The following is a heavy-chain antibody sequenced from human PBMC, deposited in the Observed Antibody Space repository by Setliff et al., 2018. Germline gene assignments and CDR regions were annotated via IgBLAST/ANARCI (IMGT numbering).Heavy chain of an antibody. CDR2: INTNTGFP. D-gene: IGHD3-10*01. Sequence: ASVKVSCKASGYTFTNYAMNWVRQAPGQGLEWMGWINTNTGFPTYAQGFTGRFVFSLDTSVSTAYLQISSLKAEDSAVYYCGRASRFGTIVYRGDYYMDVWGKGTTVTVSS. CDR3: GRASRFGTIVYRGDYYMDV. CDR1: GYTFTNYA. V-gene: IGHV7-4-1*02. J-gene: IGHJ6*03.